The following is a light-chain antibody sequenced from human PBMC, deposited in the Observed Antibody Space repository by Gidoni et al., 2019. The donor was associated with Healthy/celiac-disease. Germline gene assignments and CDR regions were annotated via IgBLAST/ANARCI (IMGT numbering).Light chain of an antibody. V-gene: IGLV3-1*01. CDR2: QDS. CDR1: KLGDKY. J-gene: IGLJ2*01. CDR3: QAWDSSTHVV. Sequence: SYELTQPPSLSVSPGQTASITCSGDKLGDKYACWYQQKPGQSTVLVIYQDSKRPSGIPERFSGSNSGNTATLTISGTQAMDEADYYCQAWDSSTHVVFGGGTKLTVL.